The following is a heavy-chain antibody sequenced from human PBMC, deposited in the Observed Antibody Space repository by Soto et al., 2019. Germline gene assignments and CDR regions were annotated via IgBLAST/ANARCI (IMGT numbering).Heavy chain of an antibody. CDR2: ISSTSFYI. V-gene: IGHV3-21*06. CDR1: GFSFSRYT. J-gene: IGHJ4*02. D-gene: IGHD1-26*01. CDR3: ARGSGSQHTIFDW. Sequence: RLSCAASGFSFSRYTVSWLRQAPGKGLEWISSISSTSFYIYYSDSVKGRFTVSRDNSKNLLFLQMVSLRAEDTAVYFCARGSGSQHTIFDWWGQGSQVTVSS.